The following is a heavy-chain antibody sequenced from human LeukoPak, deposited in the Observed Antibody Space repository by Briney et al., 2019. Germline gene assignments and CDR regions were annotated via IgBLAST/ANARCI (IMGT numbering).Heavy chain of an antibody. CDR2: ISSGSTYI. Sequence: PGGSLRLSCAASGFTFSSYTMNWVRQAPGKGLEWVSSISSGSTYIYYADSVKGRFTISRDNAQNSLYLQMSSLRAEDTAIYSCARGQAPVATNNYFDYWGPGILVTVSS. D-gene: IGHD5-12*01. V-gene: IGHV3-21*01. CDR3: ARGQAPVATNNYFDY. CDR1: GFTFSSYT. J-gene: IGHJ4*02.